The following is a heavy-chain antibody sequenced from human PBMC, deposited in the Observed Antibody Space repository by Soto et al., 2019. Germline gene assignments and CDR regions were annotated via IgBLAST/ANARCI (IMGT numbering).Heavy chain of an antibody. D-gene: IGHD3-9*01. Sequence: SETLSLTCTVSGGSISSYYWSWIRQPPGKGLEWIGYIYYSGSTNYNPSLKSRVTISVDTSKNQFSLKLSSVTAADTAVYYCARGGVLRYFVWSQRSYPSCMDVWGQGTTLTVS. V-gene: IGHV4-59*01. CDR3: ARGGVLRYFVWSQRSYPSCMDV. CDR1: GGSISSYY. CDR2: IYYSGST. J-gene: IGHJ6*02.